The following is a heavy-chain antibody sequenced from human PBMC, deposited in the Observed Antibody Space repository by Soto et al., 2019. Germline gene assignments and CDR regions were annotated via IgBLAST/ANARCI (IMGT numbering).Heavy chain of an antibody. CDR3: AGGSSSAWIDF. D-gene: IGHD6-25*01. V-gene: IGHV4-59*05. J-gene: IGHJ4*02. Sequence: PGGSLRLSCAASGFTFSSYSMNWVRQAPGKGLEWVGSIYNGGGNTYYSPSLKSRVAISVDTSNNQFFLRLNSATATDTAVYFCAGGSSSAWIDFWGQGTLVTVSS. CDR1: GFTFSSYSMN. CDR2: IYNGGGNT.